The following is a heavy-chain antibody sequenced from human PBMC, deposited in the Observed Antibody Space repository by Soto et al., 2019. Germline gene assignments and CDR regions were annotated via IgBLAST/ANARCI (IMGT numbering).Heavy chain of an antibody. CDR3: AKEGGLSGSYYISSSYYFDY. CDR2: ISYDGSNT. J-gene: IGHJ4*02. V-gene: IGHV3-30*18. D-gene: IGHD1-26*01. Sequence: GGSLRLSCAASGFTFSSYGMHWVRQAPGKWLEWVAIISYDGSNTYYADSVKGRFTISRDNSKNTLYLQMNSLRAEDTSVYYCAKEGGLSGSYYISSSYYFDYWGQGTLVTVSS. CDR1: GFTFSSYG.